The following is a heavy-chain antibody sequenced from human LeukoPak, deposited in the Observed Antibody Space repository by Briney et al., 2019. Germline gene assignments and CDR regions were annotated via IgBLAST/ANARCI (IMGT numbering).Heavy chain of an antibody. Sequence: SETLSLTCAVYGGSFSGYYWSWIRQPPGKGLEWIGEINHSGSTNYNPSLKSRVTISVDTSKNQFSLKLSSVTAADTAVYYCARGYPLRFLEWMPMRRGFDYWGQGTLVTVSS. D-gene: IGHD3-3*01. CDR3: ARGYPLRFLEWMPMRRGFDY. J-gene: IGHJ4*02. V-gene: IGHV4-34*01. CDR1: GGSFSGYY. CDR2: INHSGST.